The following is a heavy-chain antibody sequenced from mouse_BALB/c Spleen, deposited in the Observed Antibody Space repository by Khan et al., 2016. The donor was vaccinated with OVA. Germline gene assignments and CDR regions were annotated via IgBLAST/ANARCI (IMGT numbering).Heavy chain of an antibody. CDR2: ISYDGSN. CDR3: VRGGAVVPYGYFDV. V-gene: IGHV3-6*02. J-gene: IGHJ1*01. Sequence: EVRLQESGPGLVKPSQSLSLTCSVTGYSITSGYRWNWIRQFPGNKLEWMGYISYDGSNNYNPSLKNRISITRDTSKNQFFLKLNSVTTEDTATYYCVRGGAVVPYGYFDVWGAGTTVTVSS. D-gene: IGHD1-1*01. CDR1: GYSITSGYR.